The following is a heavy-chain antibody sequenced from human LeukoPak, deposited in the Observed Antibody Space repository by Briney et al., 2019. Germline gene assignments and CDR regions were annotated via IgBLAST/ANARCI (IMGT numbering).Heavy chain of an antibody. CDR3: ASPYYYDRSSYYHFIDH. CDR1: GFTFSSYG. J-gene: IGHJ4*02. D-gene: IGHD3-22*01. CDR2: IYSGGST. Sequence: QPGGSLRLSCAASGFTFSSYGMSWVRQAPGKGLEWVSVIYSGGSTYYADSVKGRFTISRDNSKNTQHLQMNNLRTEDTAVYYCASPYYYDRSSYYHFIDHWGRGTLVTVSS. V-gene: IGHV3-66*01.